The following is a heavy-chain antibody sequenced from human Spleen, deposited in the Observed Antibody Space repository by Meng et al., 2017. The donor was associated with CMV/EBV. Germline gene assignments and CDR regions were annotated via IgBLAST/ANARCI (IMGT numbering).Heavy chain of an antibody. CDR3: AKGFIVVPAVHPLTGMDV. CDR2: ISWDGGST. J-gene: IGHJ6*02. CDR1: RFTFDDYT. V-gene: IGHV3-43*01. Sequence: GGSLRLSCAASRFTFDDYTMHWVRQAPGKGLEWVSLISWDGGSTYYADSVKGRFTISRDNSKNSLYLQMNSLRTEDTALYYCAKGFIVVPAVHPLTGMDVWGQGTTVTVSS. D-gene: IGHD2-2*01.